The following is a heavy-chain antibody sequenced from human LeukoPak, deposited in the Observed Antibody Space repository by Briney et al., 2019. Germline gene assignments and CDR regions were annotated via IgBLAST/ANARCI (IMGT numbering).Heavy chain of an antibody. Sequence: SETLSLTCTVTGGSISSSSYYWGWIRQPPGKGLEGIGSIYYSGSTYYNPSLKSRVTISVDTSKNQFSLKLSSVTAADTAVYYCAGDYSAGWFDPWGQGTLVTVSS. CDR3: AGDYSAGWFDP. V-gene: IGHV4-39*02. CDR2: IYYSGST. D-gene: IGHD2-15*01. J-gene: IGHJ5*02. CDR1: GGSISSSSYY.